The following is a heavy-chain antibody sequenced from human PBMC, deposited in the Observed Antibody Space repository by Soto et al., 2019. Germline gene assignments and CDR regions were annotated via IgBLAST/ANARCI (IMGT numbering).Heavy chain of an antibody. J-gene: IGHJ5*02. Sequence: SETLSLTCTVSGGSISCYYWSWIRQPPGKGLEWIGYIYYSGSTNYNPSLKSRVTISVDTSKNQFSLKLSSVTAADTAVYYCARLRSRITIFGVAPFDPWGQGTLVTVSS. CDR2: IYYSGST. V-gene: IGHV4-59*01. D-gene: IGHD3-3*01. CDR1: GGSISCYY. CDR3: ARLRSRITIFGVAPFDP.